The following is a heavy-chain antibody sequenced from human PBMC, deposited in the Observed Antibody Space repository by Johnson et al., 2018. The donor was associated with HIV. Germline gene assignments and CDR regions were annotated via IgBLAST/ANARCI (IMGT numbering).Heavy chain of an antibody. V-gene: IGHV3-7*05. CDR3: ARAGEYSSSWYRAFDI. CDR2: IKQDGSEK. D-gene: IGHD6-13*01. Sequence: EVQLVESGGGLVQPGGSLRLSCAASGFTFSSYWMSWVRQAPGKGLEWVANIKQDGSEKYYVDSVKGRFTISRDNAKNSLYLQMNSRRAEDTAVYYCARAGEYSSSWYRAFDIWGQGTMVTVSS. J-gene: IGHJ3*02. CDR1: GFTFSSYW.